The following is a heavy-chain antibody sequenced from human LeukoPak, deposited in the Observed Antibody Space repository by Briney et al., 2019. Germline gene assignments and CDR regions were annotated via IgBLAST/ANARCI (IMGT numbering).Heavy chain of an antibody. Sequence: GSLRLSCAASGFTFSSYAMSWVRQAPEKGLEWVSVISGSGDNTYYADSVKGRFTISRDNSKNTLFLQMNSLRAEDTAVYYCAIALQYYHHSSDYNNRGRGQGTLVTVSS. J-gene: IGHJ4*02. CDR3: AIALQYYHHSSDYNNRG. CDR2: ISGSGDNT. CDR1: GFTFSSYA. V-gene: IGHV3-23*01. D-gene: IGHD3-22*01.